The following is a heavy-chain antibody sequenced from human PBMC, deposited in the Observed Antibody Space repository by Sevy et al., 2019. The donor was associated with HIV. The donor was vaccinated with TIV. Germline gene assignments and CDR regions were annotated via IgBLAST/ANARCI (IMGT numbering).Heavy chain of an antibody. D-gene: IGHD5-12*01. Sequence: GGSLRLSCAASGFTFSTYDMNWVRQAPGKGVEWISYISSSSSNIYYADSVKGRFTISRDNAKNSLFVQMHSLGAEDTAVYYWAREGGYTDQGMDVWGQGTTVTVSS. J-gene: IGHJ6*02. CDR2: ISSSSSNI. CDR1: GFTFSTYD. CDR3: AREGGYTDQGMDV. V-gene: IGHV3-48*01.